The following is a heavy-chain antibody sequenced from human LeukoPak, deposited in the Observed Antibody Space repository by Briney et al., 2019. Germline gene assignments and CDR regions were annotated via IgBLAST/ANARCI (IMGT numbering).Heavy chain of an antibody. CDR1: GFTFSSYA. Sequence: GGSLRLSCAASGFTFSSYAMSWVRQAPGKELEWVSAISGSGGSTYYADSVKGRFTISRDNSKNTLYLQMNSLRAEDTAVYYCAKDLRRARGSSSWGDYFDYWGQGTLVTVSS. CDR3: AKDLRRARGSSSWGDYFDY. J-gene: IGHJ4*02. D-gene: IGHD6-6*01. CDR2: ISGSGGST. V-gene: IGHV3-23*01.